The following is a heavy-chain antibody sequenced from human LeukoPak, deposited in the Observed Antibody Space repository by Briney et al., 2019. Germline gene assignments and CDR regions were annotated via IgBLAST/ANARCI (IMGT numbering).Heavy chain of an antibody. D-gene: IGHD5-18*01. CDR1: DGSISSYY. Sequence: SETLSLTCTVSDGSISSYYWSWIRQPPGKGLEWIGHIYDSGSTNYNPSLKSRVTISVDTSKNQFSLKLSSVTAADTAVYYCARDPDTAMVTADYYYYMDVWGKGTTVTASS. V-gene: IGHV4-59*01. J-gene: IGHJ6*03. CDR2: IYDSGST. CDR3: ARDPDTAMVTADYYYYMDV.